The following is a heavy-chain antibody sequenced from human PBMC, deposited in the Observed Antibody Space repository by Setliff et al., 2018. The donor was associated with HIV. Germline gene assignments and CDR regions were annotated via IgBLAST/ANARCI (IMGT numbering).Heavy chain of an antibody. V-gene: IGHV1-69*13. J-gene: IGHJ4*02. Sequence: SVKVSCKASGGTFRSHEISWVRQAPGQGLEWMGGIVPILNTGNYAPTFQGRVTITADESTTTAYMELSSLRSEDTAVYYCARIPNHSSGFDYWGQGTPVTVSS. CDR3: ARIPNHSSGFDY. CDR1: GGTFRSHE. CDR2: IVPILNTG. D-gene: IGHD3-22*01.